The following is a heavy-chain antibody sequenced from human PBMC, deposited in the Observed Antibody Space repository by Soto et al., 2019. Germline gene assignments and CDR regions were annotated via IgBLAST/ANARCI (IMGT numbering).Heavy chain of an antibody. CDR1: GYSFSNHW. V-gene: IGHV5-51*01. J-gene: IGHJ4*02. D-gene: IGHD3-3*01. CDR2: IYPGDSDM. Sequence: GESLKISCEGVGYSFSNHWLAWVRQMPEKGLEWMGTIYPGDSDMRYSPSFPGQVTISVDKSINTAYLQWGRLMASDTANFYCGRVAREFWSGPENCGQGTLVSVSS. CDR3: GRVAREFWSGPEN.